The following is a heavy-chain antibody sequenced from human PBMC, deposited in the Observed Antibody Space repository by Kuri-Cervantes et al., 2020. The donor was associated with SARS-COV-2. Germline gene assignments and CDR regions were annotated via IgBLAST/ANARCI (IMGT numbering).Heavy chain of an antibody. CDR3: ARLRVDYGDYSRQYYFDY. J-gene: IGHJ4*02. Sequence: ESLKISCTVAGGSISSSSSYFWGWIRQPPGSGLEFIGNIYYTGSTYYNPSLKSRVTISVDTSKNQFSLKLSSVTAADTAVYYCARLRVDYGDYSRQYYFDYWGQGTLVTVSS. V-gene: IGHV4-39*01. CDR2: IYYTGST. CDR1: GGSISSSSSYF. D-gene: IGHD4-17*01.